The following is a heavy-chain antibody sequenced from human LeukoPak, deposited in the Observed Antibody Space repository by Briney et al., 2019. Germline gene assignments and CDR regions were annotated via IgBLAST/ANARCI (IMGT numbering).Heavy chain of an antibody. V-gene: IGHV3-33*06. Sequence: PGGTLRLSCAASGLTLTNYAMDCVRQAPGKGLEWVAVIWYDRSNKDYADSVKGRFIISRDNSKNTLYLQMNSLRAEDTAVYYCAKGIRSGYYYGVFDSWGQGSLVTVSS. CDR2: IWYDRSNK. CDR3: AKGIRSGYYYGVFDS. J-gene: IGHJ5*01. D-gene: IGHD3-22*01. CDR1: GLTLTNYA.